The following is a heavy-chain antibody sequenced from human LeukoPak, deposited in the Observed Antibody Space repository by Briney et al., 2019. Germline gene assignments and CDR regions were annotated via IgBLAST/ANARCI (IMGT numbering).Heavy chain of an antibody. CDR1: GFTFSSYS. CDR3: ARDEWGDAFDI. D-gene: IGHD1-26*01. J-gene: IGHJ3*02. Sequence: PGGSLRLSCAASGFTFSSYSMNWVRQAPGKGLEWASSISSSSSYIHSADSVRGRFTISRDNAKNSLFLQMNGLRAEDTAVYYCARDEWGDAFDIWGQGTMVTVFS. CDR2: ISSSSSYI. V-gene: IGHV3-21*01.